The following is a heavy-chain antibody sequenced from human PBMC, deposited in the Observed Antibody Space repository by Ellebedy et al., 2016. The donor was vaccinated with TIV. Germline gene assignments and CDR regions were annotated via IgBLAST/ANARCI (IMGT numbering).Heavy chain of an antibody. CDR1: GFTFSNYW. D-gene: IGHD6-19*01. V-gene: IGHV3-7*01. CDR3: ARDQWLGRAYYFDS. CDR2: IKQDGSEK. Sequence: GGSLRLSCATSGFTFSNYWMTWVRQAPGKGLEWVANIKQDGSEKYYVDSVKGRFSISRDNAKSSLYLQMNSLTDEDTAVYYCARDQWLGRAYYFDSWGQGTLVTASS. J-gene: IGHJ4*02.